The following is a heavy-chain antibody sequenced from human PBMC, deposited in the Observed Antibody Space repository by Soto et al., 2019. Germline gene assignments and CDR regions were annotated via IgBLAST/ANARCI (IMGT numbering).Heavy chain of an antibody. CDR2: ISYDGSNK. CDR1: GFTFSSYG. V-gene: IGHV3-30*18. CDR3: AKGDGYYYYGMDV. Sequence: PGGSLRLSCAASGFTFSSYGMHWVRQAPGKGLEWVAFISYDGSNKYYADSVKGRFTISRDNSKNTLYLQMNSLRAEDTAVYYCAKGDGYYYYGMDVWGQGTTVTVSS. J-gene: IGHJ6*02.